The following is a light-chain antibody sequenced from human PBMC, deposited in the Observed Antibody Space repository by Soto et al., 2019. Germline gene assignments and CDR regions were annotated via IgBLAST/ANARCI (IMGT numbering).Light chain of an antibody. J-gene: IGKJ4*01. CDR1: QSVGSD. CDR2: DVS. V-gene: IGKV3-11*01. Sequence: IVLTQSPATLSVSPGERATLSCRASQSVGSDLAWYQQRPGQSPRLLIYDVSTRATGIPARFGGSGSGTDFTLTISSLETEDFAVYYCQQRTNWPLTFGGGTKVDIK. CDR3: QQRTNWPLT.